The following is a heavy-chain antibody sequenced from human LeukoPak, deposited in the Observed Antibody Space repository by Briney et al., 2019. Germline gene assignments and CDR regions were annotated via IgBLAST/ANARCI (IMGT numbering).Heavy chain of an antibody. V-gene: IGHV5-51*01. CDR3: ARHTTSSGYYSGTHYYGMDV. J-gene: IGHJ6*02. D-gene: IGHD3-22*01. Sequence: GESLKISCQGSGYRFTSYWIGWVRQMPGKGREWMGIIYPGDSATKYSPSLQGQVSISADKSINTAYLQWSSLKASDTAMYYCARHTTSSGYYSGTHYYGMDVWGQGTTVTVSS. CDR1: GYRFTSYW. CDR2: IYPGDSAT.